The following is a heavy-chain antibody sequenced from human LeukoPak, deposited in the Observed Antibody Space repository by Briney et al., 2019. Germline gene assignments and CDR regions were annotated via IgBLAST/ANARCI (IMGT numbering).Heavy chain of an antibody. CDR3: AKVNTAGGGTAGTLDY. J-gene: IGHJ4*02. Sequence: GGSLRLSCAASGFTFSSYSMNWVRQAPGKGLEWVSYISSSSSTIYYADSVKGRFTISRDNAKNSLYLQMNSLRAEDTAVYYCAKVNTAGGGTAGTLDYWGQGTLVTVSS. CDR1: GFTFSSYS. V-gene: IGHV3-48*01. CDR2: ISSSSSTI. D-gene: IGHD6-13*01.